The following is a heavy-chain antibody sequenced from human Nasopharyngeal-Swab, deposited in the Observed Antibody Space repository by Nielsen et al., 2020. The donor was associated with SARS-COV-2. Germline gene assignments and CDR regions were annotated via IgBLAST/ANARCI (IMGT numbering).Heavy chain of an antibody. CDR2: ISWKSGNR. CDR1: GFTFEEYG. D-gene: IGHD5-24*01. J-gene: IGHJ3*02. Sequence: SLKISCAASGFTFEEYGMHWVRQGPGKGLEWVSGISWKSGNRAYAESVKGRFAISRDDAKNSLSLQMNSLRAEDTAVYYCAKSKGMADAFDIWGQGTMVTVSS. CDR3: AKSKGMADAFDI. V-gene: IGHV3-9*01.